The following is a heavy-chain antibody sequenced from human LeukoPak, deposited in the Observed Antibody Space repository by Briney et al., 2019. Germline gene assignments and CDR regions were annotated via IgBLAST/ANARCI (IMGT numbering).Heavy chain of an antibody. CDR1: GFTFSRYS. J-gene: IGHJ4*02. CDR2: ITGGGGSI. Sequence: GGSLRLSCAASGFTFSRYSMHWVRQAPGEGLEWVSAITGGGGSIYYADSVKGRFTISRDTYKNTLYLQMDSLRAEDTAVYYCAKDRFYDILTGYADYWGQGTLVTVSS. D-gene: IGHD3-9*01. V-gene: IGHV3-23*01. CDR3: AKDRFYDILTGYADY.